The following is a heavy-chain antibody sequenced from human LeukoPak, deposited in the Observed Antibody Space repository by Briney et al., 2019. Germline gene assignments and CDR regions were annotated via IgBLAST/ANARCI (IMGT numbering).Heavy chain of an antibody. CDR2: ISGSGGST. D-gene: IGHD4-23*01. CDR3: ARGLGGGVDY. V-gene: IGHV3-23*01. CDR1: RFTFSTYA. Sequence: GGSLRLSCAASRFTFSTYAMSWVRQAPGKGLEWVSTISGSGGSTYYADSVKGRFTISRDNAKNSLYLQMNSLRAEDTAVYYCARGLGGGVDYWGQGTLVTVSS. J-gene: IGHJ4*02.